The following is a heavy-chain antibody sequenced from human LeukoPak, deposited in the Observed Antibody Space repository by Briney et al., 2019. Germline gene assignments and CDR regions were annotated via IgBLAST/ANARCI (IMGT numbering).Heavy chain of an antibody. CDR3: ARSPSVQGVIGDY. CDR1: GFTFSDYG. J-gene: IGHJ4*02. D-gene: IGHD3-10*01. Sequence: GGSLRLSCAASGFTFSDYGINWVRQPPGKGLEWISYIGSSSSSVYYTDSVKGRFTISRDNAKNSLYLQMNSLRDDDTAVYYCARSPSVQGVIGDYWGQGTLVTVSS. V-gene: IGHV3-48*02. CDR2: IGSSSSSV.